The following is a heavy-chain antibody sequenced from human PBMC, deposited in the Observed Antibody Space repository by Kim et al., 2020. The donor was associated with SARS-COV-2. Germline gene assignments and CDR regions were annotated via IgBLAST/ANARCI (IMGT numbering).Heavy chain of an antibody. CDR2: ISYDGSNT. CDR3: AKSYYDFWSGYPRLDY. Sequence: GGSLRLSCAASGFTFSSCGMHWVRQAPGKGLEWVAVISYDGSNTYYADSVKGRFTISRDNSKNTLYLQMNSLRAEDTAVYYCAKSYYDFWSGYPRLDYWGQGTLVTVSS. D-gene: IGHD3-3*01. CDR1: GFTFSSCG. V-gene: IGHV3-30*18. J-gene: IGHJ4*02.